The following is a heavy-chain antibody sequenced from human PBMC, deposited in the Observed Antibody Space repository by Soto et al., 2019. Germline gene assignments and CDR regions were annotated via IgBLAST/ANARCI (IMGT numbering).Heavy chain of an antibody. Sequence: SETLSLTCTVSGGSISSTDHYWGWVRQPPGKGLEWLGSINFARSTFHNPALKSRATISVDTSRNQLTLRLTTVTASDTAVYYCARLVFHCLRGSCDDYSFYGLDVWGQGTTVT. D-gene: IGHD2-15*01. CDR3: ARLVFHCLRGSCDDYSFYGLDV. CDR1: GGSISSTDHY. V-gene: IGHV4-39*01. CDR2: INFARST. J-gene: IGHJ6*02.